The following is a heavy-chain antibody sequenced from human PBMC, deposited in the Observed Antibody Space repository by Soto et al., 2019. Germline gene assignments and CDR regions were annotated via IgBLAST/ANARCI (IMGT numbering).Heavy chain of an antibody. V-gene: IGHV5-51*01. D-gene: IGHD1-26*01. J-gene: IGHJ6*02. Sequence: XESLNISCKGCGYSFTSYWIGWVRQMPGKGLEWMGIIYPGDSDTRYSPSFQGQVTISADKSISTAYLQWSSLKASDTAMYYCARQVGAENPYYYYGMDVWGQGTTVTVSS. CDR1: GYSFTSYW. CDR3: ARQVGAENPYYYYGMDV. CDR2: IYPGDSDT.